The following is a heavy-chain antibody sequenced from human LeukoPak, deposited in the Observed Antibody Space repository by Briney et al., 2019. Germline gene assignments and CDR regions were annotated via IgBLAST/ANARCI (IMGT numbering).Heavy chain of an antibody. CDR1: GGSISSYY. Sequence: SETLSLTCTVSGGSISSYYWSWIRQPPGNGLEWIGYIYYSGSTNYNPSLKSRVTISVDTSKNQFSLKLSSVTAADTAVYYCAAYYYDSSGYYPYYFDYWGQGTLVTVSS. CDR2: IYYSGST. CDR3: AAYYYDSSGYYPYYFDY. J-gene: IGHJ4*02. V-gene: IGHV4-59*08. D-gene: IGHD3-22*01.